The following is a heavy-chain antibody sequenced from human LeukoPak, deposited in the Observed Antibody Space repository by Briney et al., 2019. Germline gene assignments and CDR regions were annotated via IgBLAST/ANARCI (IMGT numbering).Heavy chain of an antibody. CDR3: ARAEYQLPYYFDY. J-gene: IGHJ4*02. V-gene: IGHV3-33*01. D-gene: IGHD2-2*01. CDR2: IWNDGSNK. Sequence: GRSLRLSCTASGFTFSSYGVHRVRQAPGKGLVWVAVIWNDGSNKYYADSVKGRFTISRDNSKNTLYLQMNSLRAEDTAVYYCARAEYQLPYYFDYWGQGTLVTVSS. CDR1: GFTFSSYG.